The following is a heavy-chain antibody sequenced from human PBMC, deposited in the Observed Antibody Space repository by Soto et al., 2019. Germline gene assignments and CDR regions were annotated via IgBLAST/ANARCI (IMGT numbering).Heavy chain of an antibody. V-gene: IGHV3-23*01. CDR1: RFTFSSYA. Sequence: GGSLRLSCAASRFTFSSYAMSWVRQAPGKGLEWVSAVSAGGGNTYYADSVKGRFTISRDNSKNTLYLQMNSLRAEDTAVYYCARDPLWGTAMVLWYFDLWGRGTLVTVSS. D-gene: IGHD5-18*01. CDR3: ARDPLWGTAMVLWYFDL. J-gene: IGHJ2*01. CDR2: VSAGGGNT.